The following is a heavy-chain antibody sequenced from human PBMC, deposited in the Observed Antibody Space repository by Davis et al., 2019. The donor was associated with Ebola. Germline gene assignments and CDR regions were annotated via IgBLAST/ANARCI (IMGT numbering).Heavy chain of an antibody. CDR3: ASQINWNYDLGGYYYYYGMDV. V-gene: IGHV1-18*01. D-gene: IGHD1-7*01. CDR1: GCTFSSYG. J-gene: IGHJ6*04. CDR2: ISAYNGNT. Sequence: ASVKVSCKASGCTFSSYGISWVRQAPGQGLEWMGWISAYNGNTNYAQNLQGRVTMTRNTSISTAYMELSSLRSEDTAVYYCASQINWNYDLGGYYYYYGMDVWGKGTTVTVSS.